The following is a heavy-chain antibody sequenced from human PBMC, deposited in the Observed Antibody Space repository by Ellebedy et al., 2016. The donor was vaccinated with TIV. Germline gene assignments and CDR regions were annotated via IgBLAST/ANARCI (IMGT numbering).Heavy chain of an antibody. CDR3: ARDHYTIDSKFYYMDV. V-gene: IGHV3-9*01. J-gene: IGHJ6*03. Sequence: GGSLRLSXVASGFNFEDYGMYWVRQAPGKGLEWVAGISWNSGRTAYADSVKGRFSISRDTAENSLYLQMNSLRPEDTALYYCARDHYTIDSKFYYMDVWGKGTTVTVSS. CDR1: GFNFEDYG. D-gene: IGHD4-11*01. CDR2: ISWNSGRT.